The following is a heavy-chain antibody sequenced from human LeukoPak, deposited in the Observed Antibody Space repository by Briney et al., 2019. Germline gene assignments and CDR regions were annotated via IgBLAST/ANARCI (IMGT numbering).Heavy chain of an antibody. CDR3: ANPRDSSTWYTFDY. V-gene: IGHV3-23*01. CDR2: LSDTGGNS. CDR1: GFTFSSYA. Sequence: PGGSLRLSCAASGFTFSSYAMTWVRQAPGKGLEWVSSLSDTGGNSYYADSVKGRFTISRDNSKNTLYLQMNSLRAEDTAVYYCANPRDSSTWYTFDYWGQGTLVTVSS. D-gene: IGHD6-13*01. J-gene: IGHJ4*02.